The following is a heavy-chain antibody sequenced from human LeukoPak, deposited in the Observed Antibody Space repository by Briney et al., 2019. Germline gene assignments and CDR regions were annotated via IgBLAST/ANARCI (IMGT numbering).Heavy chain of an antibody. Sequence: ASVKVSCKASGYTFTSYGISWVRQAPGQGLEWMGGIIPILGTASYAQKFQGRVTIATDESTSTAYMELSSLRSEDTAVYYCARLAPGIAAAGTSLYGAFDIWGQGTMVTVSS. V-gene: IGHV1-69*05. J-gene: IGHJ3*02. D-gene: IGHD6-13*01. CDR2: IIPILGTA. CDR1: GYTFTSYG. CDR3: ARLAPGIAAAGTSLYGAFDI.